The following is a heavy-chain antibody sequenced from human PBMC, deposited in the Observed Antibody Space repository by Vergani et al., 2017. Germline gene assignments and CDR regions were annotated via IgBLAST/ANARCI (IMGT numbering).Heavy chain of an antibody. Sequence: QVHLVESGGGVVQPGRSLRLSCVVSGFTSSYYGMHWVRQAPGKGLEWVAVISYDGTQKYYADSVKGRFTISRDNAKNSLYLQMNSLRAEDTAVYYCARAVYYDILTGPPPDYWGQGTLVTVSS. D-gene: IGHD3-9*01. CDR3: ARAVYYDILTGPPPDY. V-gene: IGHV3-30*03. CDR1: GFTSSYYG. CDR2: ISYDGTQK. J-gene: IGHJ4*02.